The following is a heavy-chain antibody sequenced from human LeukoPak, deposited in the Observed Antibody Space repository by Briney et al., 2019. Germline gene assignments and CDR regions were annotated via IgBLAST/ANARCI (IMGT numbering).Heavy chain of an antibody. CDR1: GGSFSGYH. Sequence: SETLSLTCAVYGGSFSGYHWSWIRQPPGKGLEWIGEINYSGSTNYNPSLKSRVTISVDMSKNQFSLKLSSVTAADTAVYYCARGPLAYYYGSGRQIDYWGQGTLVTVSS. V-gene: IGHV4-34*01. J-gene: IGHJ4*02. CDR2: INYSGST. CDR3: ARGPLAYYYGSGRQIDY. D-gene: IGHD3-10*01.